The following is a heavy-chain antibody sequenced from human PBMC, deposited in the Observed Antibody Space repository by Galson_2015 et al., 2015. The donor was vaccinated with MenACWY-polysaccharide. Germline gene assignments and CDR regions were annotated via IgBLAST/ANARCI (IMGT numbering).Heavy chain of an antibody. J-gene: IGHJ4*02. CDR3: AKASQWGAAAVGSFDH. CDR2: INPNGGGT. Sequence: SVKVSCKASGYTFTDHYFHWVRQAPGQGLEWMGRINPNGGGTKYAKRFQGRVTMTRDTSISSTYMELSDLTSDDTAKYYCAKASQWGAAAVGSFDHWGQGTLVTVSS. CDR1: GYTFTDHY. D-gene: IGHD6-13*01. V-gene: IGHV1-2*06.